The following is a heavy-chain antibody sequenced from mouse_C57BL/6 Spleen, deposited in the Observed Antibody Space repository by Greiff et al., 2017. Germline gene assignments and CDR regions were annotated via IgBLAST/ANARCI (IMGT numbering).Heavy chain of an antibody. CDR2: ISSGSSTI. CDR1: GFTFSDYG. Sequence: EVKLQESGGGLVKPGGSLKLSCAASGFTFSDYGMHWVRQAPEKGLEWVAYISSGSSTIYYADTVKGRFTISRDNAKNTLFLQMTSLRSEDTAMYYCARTDPLAMDYWGQGTSVTVSS. CDR3: ARTDPLAMDY. V-gene: IGHV5-17*01. D-gene: IGHD6-1*01. J-gene: IGHJ4*01.